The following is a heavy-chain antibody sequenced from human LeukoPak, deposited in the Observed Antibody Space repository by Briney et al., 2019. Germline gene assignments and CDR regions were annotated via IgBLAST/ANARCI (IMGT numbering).Heavy chain of an antibody. V-gene: IGHV1-2*02. CDR3: ASSQFYYYGSGVPKVGWFDP. D-gene: IGHD3-10*01. CDR2: INPNSSGT. Sequence: ASVKVSRKASGYTFSNYYMHWVRQAPGQGLEWMGWINPNSSGTNYAQKFQGRVTMTRDTSISTAYMELSRLRSDDTAVYYCASSQFYYYGSGVPKVGWFDPWGQGTLVTVSS. CDR1: GYTFSNYY. J-gene: IGHJ5*02.